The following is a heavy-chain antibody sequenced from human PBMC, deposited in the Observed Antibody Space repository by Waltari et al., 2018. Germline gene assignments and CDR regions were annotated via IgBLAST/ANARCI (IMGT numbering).Heavy chain of an antibody. D-gene: IGHD6-13*01. V-gene: IGHV1-2*06. J-gene: IGHJ5*02. CDR3: ASLQSLAAAGTSGNWFDP. CDR1: GYTFTGYY. Sequence: QVQLVQSGAEVKKPGASVKVSCKASGYTFTGYYMHWVRQAPGQGLEWMGRINPNSGGTNYAQKFQGRVTMTRDTSISTAYMELSRLRSDDTAVYYCASLQSLAAAGTSGNWFDPWGQGTLVTVSS. CDR2: INPNSGGT.